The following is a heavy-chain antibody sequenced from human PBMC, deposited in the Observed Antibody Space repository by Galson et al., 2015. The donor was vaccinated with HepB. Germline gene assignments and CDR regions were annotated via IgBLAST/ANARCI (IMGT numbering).Heavy chain of an antibody. CDR3: TRDRWYHAFDN. Sequence: SLRLSCAGSGFIFGNYAINWFRQAPGKGLEWIGFIGSKAYGGTIEYVASVNGRFLISRDNSKNIAYLQLNSLKTEDTAMYYCTRDRWYHAFDNWGQGTMVTVSS. D-gene: IGHD1-14*01. V-gene: IGHV3-49*03. CDR1: GFIFGNYA. CDR2: IGSKAYGGTI. J-gene: IGHJ3*02.